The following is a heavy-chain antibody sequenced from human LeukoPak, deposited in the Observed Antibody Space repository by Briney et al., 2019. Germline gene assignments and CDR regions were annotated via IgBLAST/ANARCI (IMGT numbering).Heavy chain of an antibody. CDR2: VKSDGST. D-gene: IGHD6-19*01. V-gene: IGHV3-74*01. CDR3: HPLGYTSN. J-gene: IGHJ4*02. CDR1: GFTFSSRW. Sequence: GGSLRLSCAVSGFTSGFTFSSRWMHCVRQAPGKGLVWVSLVKSDGSTNYADSVKGRFTVSRDNAKNTLYLQMNNLRVEDTALYFCHPLGYTSNWGQGTLVTVSS.